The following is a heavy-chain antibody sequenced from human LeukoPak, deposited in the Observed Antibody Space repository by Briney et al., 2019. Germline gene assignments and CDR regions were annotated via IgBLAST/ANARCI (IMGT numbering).Heavy chain of an antibody. CDR2: ISGSGGST. Sequence: SGGSLRLSCAASGFTFSSFVMSWVRQAPGKGLEWVSAISGSGGSTYYADSVKGRFTISRDNSKNTLYLQMNSLRAEDTAVYYCTRDRVSSDSWGQGTLVMVSS. J-gene: IGHJ4*02. D-gene: IGHD3-16*02. V-gene: IGHV3-23*01. CDR1: GFTFSSFV. CDR3: TRDRVSSDS.